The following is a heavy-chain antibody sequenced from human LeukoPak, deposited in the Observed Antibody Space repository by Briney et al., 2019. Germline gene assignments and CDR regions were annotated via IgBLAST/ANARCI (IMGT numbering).Heavy chain of an antibody. CDR3: ARDSGLYHDKLTGSYQKGDDAFDI. Sequence: SETLSLTCAVYGGSFSGYYWSWIRQPPGKGLEWIGEINHSGSTNYNPSLKSRVTISVDTSKNQFSLKLSSMTAADTAVYYCARDSGLYHDKLTGSYQKGDDAFDIWGQGTLVTVSS. CDR1: GGSFSGYY. D-gene: IGHD3-9*01. V-gene: IGHV4-34*01. J-gene: IGHJ3*02. CDR2: INHSGST.